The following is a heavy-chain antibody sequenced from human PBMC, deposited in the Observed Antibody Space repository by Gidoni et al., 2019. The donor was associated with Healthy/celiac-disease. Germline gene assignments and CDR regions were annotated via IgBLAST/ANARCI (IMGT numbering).Heavy chain of an antibody. CDR1: GGSISRGGYS. CDR3: ARASHGTTVSSFDY. V-gene: IGHV4-30-2*01. J-gene: IGHJ4*02. CDR2: IYHSGST. D-gene: IGHD4-17*01. Sequence: QLQLQESGSGLVKPSQTLSLTCAVSGGSISRGGYSWSWIRQPPGKGLEWIGYIYHSGSTYYNPSLKSRVTISVDRSKNQFSLKLSSVTAADTAVYYCARASHGTTVSSFDYWGQGTLVTVSS.